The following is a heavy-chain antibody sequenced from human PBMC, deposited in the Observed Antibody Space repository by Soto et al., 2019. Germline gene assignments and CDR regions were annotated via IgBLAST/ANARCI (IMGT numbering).Heavy chain of an antibody. Sequence: GESLKISCKGSGYSFTSYWIGWVRQMPGKGLEWMGIIYPGDSDTRYSPSFQGQVTISADKSISTAYLQWSSLKASDTAMYYCARLATTMVRGVIGDFDYWGQGTLVTVSS. CDR2: IYPGDSDT. CDR1: GYSFTSYW. V-gene: IGHV5-51*01. CDR3: ARLATTMVRGVIGDFDY. J-gene: IGHJ4*02. D-gene: IGHD3-10*01.